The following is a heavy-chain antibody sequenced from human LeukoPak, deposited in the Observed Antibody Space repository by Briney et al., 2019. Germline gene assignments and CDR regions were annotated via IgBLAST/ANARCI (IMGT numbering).Heavy chain of an antibody. Sequence: SETLSLTCVASGYSISSGYYWGWIRQPPGKGLEWIGSIYHSGSTYYNPSLKSRVTISVDASKNQFSLNMSSVTAADTAVYYCARVSAAAAFDYWGQGTLVTVSS. V-gene: IGHV4-38-2*01. D-gene: IGHD6-13*01. CDR2: IYHSGST. J-gene: IGHJ4*02. CDR3: ARVSAAAAFDY. CDR1: GYSISSGYY.